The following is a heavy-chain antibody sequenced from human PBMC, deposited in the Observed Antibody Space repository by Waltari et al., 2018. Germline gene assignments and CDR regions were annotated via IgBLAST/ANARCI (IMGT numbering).Heavy chain of an antibody. D-gene: IGHD3-10*01. CDR1: GGALSNDF. Sequence: QVQLQESGPGLVKPSETLSLTCPGSGGALSNDFWSWISQPAGKGLEWIGRIDGGGSTNYNPSLASRVTMSMDTSKSQFSLELRSVTAADTAIYYCARNLLRSYGLVDYWGQGTLATVSS. V-gene: IGHV4-4*07. CDR3: ARNLLRSYGLVDY. CDR2: IDGGGST. J-gene: IGHJ4*02.